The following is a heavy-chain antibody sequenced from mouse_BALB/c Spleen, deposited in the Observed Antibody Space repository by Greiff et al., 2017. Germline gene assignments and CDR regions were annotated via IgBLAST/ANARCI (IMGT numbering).Heavy chain of an antibody. D-gene: IGHD1-1*01. V-gene: IGHV2-6-4*01. J-gene: IGHJ4*01. CDR1: GFSLSRYS. CDR2: IWGGGST. CDR3: ARNSEFITTVVAHMDY. Sequence: EKLMESGPGLVAPSQSLSITCTVSGFSLSRYSVHWVRQPPGKGLEWLGMIWGGGSTDYNSALKSRLSISKDNSKSQVFLKMNSLQTDDTAMYYCARNSEFITTVVAHMDYWGQGTSVTVSS.